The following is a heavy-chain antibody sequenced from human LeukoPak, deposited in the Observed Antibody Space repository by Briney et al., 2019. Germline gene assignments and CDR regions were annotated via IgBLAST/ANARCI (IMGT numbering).Heavy chain of an antibody. CDR2: INPNSGGT. CDR3: ARDGNWGSLRGAFDI. CDR1: VYTFTVYY. V-gene: IGHV1-2*02. J-gene: IGHJ3*02. D-gene: IGHD7-27*01. Sequence: ASVQVSCKASVYTFTVYYIHWLRPAPGQGLEWMGWINPNSGGTNYAQNFQGRVTMTRDTSISTAYMELSRLRSDDTAVYYCARDGNWGSLRGAFDIWGQGTMVTVSS.